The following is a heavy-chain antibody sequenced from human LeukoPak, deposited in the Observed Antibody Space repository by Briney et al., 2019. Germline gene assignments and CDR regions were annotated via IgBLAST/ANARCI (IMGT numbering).Heavy chain of an antibody. D-gene: IGHD1-26*01. CDR1: GYTFTGYY. CDR3: ARSYYFRDAFDI. V-gene: IGHV1-2*02. J-gene: IGHJ3*02. CDR2: INPNSGGT. Sequence: ASVKVSCKASGYTFTGYYMHWVRQAPGQGLEWMGWINPNSGGTNYAQKFQGRVTMTRDTSISTAYMELSSLRSEDTAVYYCARSYYFRDAFDIWGQGTMVTVSS.